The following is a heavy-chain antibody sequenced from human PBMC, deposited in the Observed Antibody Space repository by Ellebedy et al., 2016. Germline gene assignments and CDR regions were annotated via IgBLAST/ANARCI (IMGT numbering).Heavy chain of an antibody. CDR2: IRSNNYGGRP. Sequence: GGSLRLXXSPSGFNFIDHSMSWLRQAPGKGLEWVAFIRSNNYGGRPEYAASVRNRFTFSRDDSKSVAYLQMTSLKTEDTAVYYCARGGVGLAAAIDPYDMWGQGTMVTVSA. CDR3: ARGGVGLAAAIDPYDM. V-gene: IGHV3-49*03. J-gene: IGHJ3*02. D-gene: IGHD6-13*01. CDR1: GFNFIDHS.